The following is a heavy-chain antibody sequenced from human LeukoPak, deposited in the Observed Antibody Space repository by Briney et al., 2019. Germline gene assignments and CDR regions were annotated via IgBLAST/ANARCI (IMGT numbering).Heavy chain of an antibody. CDR3: ARTLFGDQYQLLHNWFDP. V-gene: IGHV7-4-1*02. D-gene: IGHD2-2*01. Sequence: ASVKVSCKASGYTFTNYAMNWVRQAPGQGLEWMGWINTDTGNPTYAQGFTRRLVFSLDNSASTAYLQISSLKTEDTAVYYCARTLFGDQYQLLHNWFDPWGQGTLVTVSS. J-gene: IGHJ5*02. CDR1: GYTFTNYA. CDR2: INTDTGNP.